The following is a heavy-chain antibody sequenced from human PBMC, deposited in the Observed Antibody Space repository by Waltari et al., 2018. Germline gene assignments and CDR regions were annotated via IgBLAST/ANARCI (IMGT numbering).Heavy chain of an antibody. V-gene: IGHV4-34*01. CDR2: INHSGST. CDR3: ARGGDIVVVPAATGAWFDP. D-gene: IGHD2-2*01. Sequence: QVQLQQWGAGLLKPSETLSLTCAVYGGSFRGYYWSGIRQPPGKGLEWIGEINHSGSTNYNPSLKSRVTISVDTSKNQFSLKLSSVTAADTAVYYCARGGDIVVVPAATGAWFDPWGQGTLVTVSS. J-gene: IGHJ5*02. CDR1: GGSFRGYY.